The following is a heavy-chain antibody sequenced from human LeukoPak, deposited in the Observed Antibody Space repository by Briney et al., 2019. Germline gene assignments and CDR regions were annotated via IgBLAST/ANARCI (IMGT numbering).Heavy chain of an antibody. CDR3: ARDFFPIVDSSWYEIGY. Sequence: GGSLRLSYAASGFTFSSYATSWVRQAPGKGLEWVSAISGSGGSTYYADSVKGRFTISRDNSKNTLYLQMDSLRSEDTAVYYCARDFFPIVDSSWYEIGYWGQGTLVTVSS. CDR1: GFTFSSYA. CDR2: ISGSGGST. V-gene: IGHV3-23*01. J-gene: IGHJ4*02. D-gene: IGHD6-13*01.